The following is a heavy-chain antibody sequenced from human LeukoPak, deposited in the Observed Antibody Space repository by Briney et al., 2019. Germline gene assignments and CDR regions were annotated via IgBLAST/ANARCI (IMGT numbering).Heavy chain of an antibody. CDR1: GFTFSSYG. V-gene: IGHV3-30*18. D-gene: IGHD1-26*01. CDR3: AKDSSNIMGARLDY. CDR2: ISYDGSNK. Sequence: GRSLRLSCAASGFTFSSYGMHWVRQAPGKGLEWVAVISYDGSNKYYADSVKGRFTISRDNSKNTLYLQMNSLRAEDTAVYYCAKDSSNIMGARLDYWGQGTLVTVSS. J-gene: IGHJ4*02.